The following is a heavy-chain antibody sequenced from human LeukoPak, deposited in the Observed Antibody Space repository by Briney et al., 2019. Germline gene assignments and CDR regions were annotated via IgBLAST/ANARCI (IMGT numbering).Heavy chain of an antibody. V-gene: IGHV4-39*01. J-gene: IGHJ4*02. CDR3: ASTTSGSYDY. CDR1: GGSISSSSSY. Sequence: PSETLSLTCTVSGGSISSSSSYWGWIRQPPGKGLEWIGSIYYSGSTYYNPFLKSRVTISVDTSKNQFSLKLSSVTAADTAVYYCASTTSGSYDYWGQGTLVTVSS. CDR2: IYYSGST. D-gene: IGHD1-26*01.